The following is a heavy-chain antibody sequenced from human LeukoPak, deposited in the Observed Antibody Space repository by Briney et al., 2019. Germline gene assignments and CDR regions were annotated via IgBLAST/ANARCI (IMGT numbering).Heavy chain of an antibody. V-gene: IGHV1-2*02. J-gene: IGHJ4*02. CDR1: GYTFTGYY. D-gene: IGHD1-26*01. CDR2: INPNNGGT. Sequence: SVKVSCTASGYTFTGYYMHWVRQAPEEGLEWMGWINPNNGGTNYAPKFQGRVTMTRDTSISTAYMELSSLKSDDTAVYYCARFPSLLPFDYWGQGTLVTVSS. CDR3: ARFPSLLPFDY.